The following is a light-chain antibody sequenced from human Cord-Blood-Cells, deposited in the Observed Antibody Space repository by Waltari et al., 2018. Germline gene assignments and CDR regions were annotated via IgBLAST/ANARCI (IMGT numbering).Light chain of an antibody. V-gene: IGKV1-33*01. CDR3: QQYDNLPPYT. Sequence: DIQMTQSPSSLSASVGDRVTITCQASQDISNYLNWYQQKPWKAPKRLIYDASNLETGVPSRFSGSGSGTDFTFTISSLQPEDIATYYCQQYDNLPPYTFGQGTKLEIK. CDR1: QDISNY. CDR2: DAS. J-gene: IGKJ2*01.